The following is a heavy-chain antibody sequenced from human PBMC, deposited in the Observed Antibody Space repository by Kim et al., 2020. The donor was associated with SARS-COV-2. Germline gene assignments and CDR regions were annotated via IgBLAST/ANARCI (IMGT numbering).Heavy chain of an antibody. CDR1: GYSISSGYY. V-gene: IGHV4-38-2*02. D-gene: IGHD6-13*01. CDR3: VVWAAAGTGWFDP. J-gene: IGHJ5*02. Sequence: SETRSLTCTVSGYSISSGYYWGWIRQPPGKGLEWIGSIYHSGSTYYNPSLKSRVTISVDTSKNQFSLKLSSVTAADTAVYYCVVWAAAGTGWFDPWGQGTLVTVSS. CDR2: IYHSGST.